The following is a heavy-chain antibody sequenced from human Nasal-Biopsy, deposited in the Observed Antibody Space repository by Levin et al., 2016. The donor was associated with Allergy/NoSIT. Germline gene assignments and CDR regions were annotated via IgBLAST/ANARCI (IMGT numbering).Heavy chain of an antibody. CDR1: GFTFSGYT. CDR3: ATLGRYFDIL. V-gene: IGHV3-21*01. J-gene: IGHJ4*02. Sequence: GGSLRLSCAVSGFTFSGYTMHWVRQAPGKGLEWVSSISSSSSQVYYVDSVKGRFTISRDNAKNSLYLQMKGLRAEDTAVYYCATLGRYFDILWGQGTLVTVSS. D-gene: IGHD3-9*01. CDR2: ISSSSSQV.